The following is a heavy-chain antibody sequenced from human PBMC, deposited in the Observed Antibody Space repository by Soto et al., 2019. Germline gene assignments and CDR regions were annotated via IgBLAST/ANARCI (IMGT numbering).Heavy chain of an antibody. J-gene: IGHJ5*02. Sequence: SETLSLTCTVSGGSISSSSYYWGWIRHPPGKGLEWIGSIYYSGSTYYNPSLKSRVTISVDTSKNQFSLKLSSVTAADTAVYYCARRGVTGTTAYNWFDPWGQGTLVTVSS. CDR3: ARRGVTGTTAYNWFDP. CDR2: IYYSGST. CDR1: GGSISSSSYY. V-gene: IGHV4-39*01. D-gene: IGHD1-7*01.